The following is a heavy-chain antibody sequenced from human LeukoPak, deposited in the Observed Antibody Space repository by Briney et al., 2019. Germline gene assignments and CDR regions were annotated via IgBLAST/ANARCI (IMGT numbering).Heavy chain of an antibody. CDR3: ARVPYYYDSSGYRNPFDY. V-gene: IGHV4-39*07. CDR1: GDSINNSRYY. CDR2: IYYSGSA. J-gene: IGHJ4*02. D-gene: IGHD3-22*01. Sequence: SETLSLTCSVSGDSINNSRYYWGWVRQPPGKGLEWIGSIYYSGSAYYNPSRKSRVTMSVDTSKNQFSLKLTSVTAADTAVYYCARVPYYYDSSGYRNPFDYWGQGTLVTVSS.